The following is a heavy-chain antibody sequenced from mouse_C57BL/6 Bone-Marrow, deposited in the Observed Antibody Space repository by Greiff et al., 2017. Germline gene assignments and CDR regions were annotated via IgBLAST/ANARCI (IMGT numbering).Heavy chain of an antibody. CDR2: ISSGSSTI. V-gene: IGHV5-17*01. CDR3: ARELGLYFDY. CDR1: GFTFSDYG. J-gene: IGHJ2*01. D-gene: IGHD4-1*01. Sequence: EVKVVESGGGLVKPGGSLKLSCAASGFTFSDYGMHWVRQAPEKGLEWVAYISSGSSTIYYADTVKGRFTISRDNAKNTLFLQMTSLRSEDTAMYYCARELGLYFDYWGQGTTLTVSS.